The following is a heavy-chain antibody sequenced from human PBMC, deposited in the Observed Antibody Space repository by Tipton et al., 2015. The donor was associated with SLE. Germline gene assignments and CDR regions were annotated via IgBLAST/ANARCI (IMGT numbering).Heavy chain of an antibody. J-gene: IGHJ4*02. Sequence: LRLSCTVSGGSISSYYWSWIRQSPGKGLEWIGYIFYSGSTNYNPSLKSRVTVSVDTSKNQFSLKLSSVTAADTAVYYCARSLGTYYYDSTVAFWGQGTLVTVSS. CDR1: GGSISSYY. CDR2: IFYSGST. D-gene: IGHD3-22*01. CDR3: ARSLGTYYYDSTVAF. V-gene: IGHV4-59*01.